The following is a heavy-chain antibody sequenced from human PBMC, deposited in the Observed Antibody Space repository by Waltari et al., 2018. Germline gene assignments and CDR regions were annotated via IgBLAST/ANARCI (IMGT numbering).Heavy chain of an antibody. D-gene: IGHD2-15*01. CDR2: IIPIFGTA. CDR3: ARDSEMATLARH. CDR1: GGTFRSYA. V-gene: IGHV1-69*14. Sequence: QVQLVQSGAEVKKPGSSVKVSCKASGGTFRSYAIRWVRQAPGQGLEWMGWIIPIFGTANYAQKFQGRVTITADKSTSTAYMELSSLRSEDTAVYYCARDSEMATLARHWGQGTLVTVSS. J-gene: IGHJ4*02.